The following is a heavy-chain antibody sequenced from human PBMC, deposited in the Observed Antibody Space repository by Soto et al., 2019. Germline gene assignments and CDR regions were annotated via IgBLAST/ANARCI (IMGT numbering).Heavy chain of an antibody. CDR2: IYYSGST. V-gene: IGHV4-30-4*01. D-gene: IGHD3-3*01. CDR3: ARARLRFLEWLSQYYSYGMDV. J-gene: IGHJ6*02. CDR1: GGSISSGDYY. Sequence: SETLSLTCTVSGGSISSGDYYWSWIRQPPGKGLEWIGYIYYSGSTYYNPSLKSRVTISVDTSKNQFSLKLSSVTAADTAVYYCARARLRFLEWLSQYYSYGMDVLGQGTTVT.